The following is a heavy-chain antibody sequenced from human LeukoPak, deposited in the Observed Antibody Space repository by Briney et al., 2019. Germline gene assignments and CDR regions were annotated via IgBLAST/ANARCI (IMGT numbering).Heavy chain of an antibody. CDR2: ISGSGGST. CDR3: ASGEYSSSFAYYYYGMDV. J-gene: IGHJ6*02. V-gene: IGHV3-23*01. CDR1: GFSFSSYW. Sequence: PGGSLRLSCAASGFSFSSYWMNWVRQAPGKGLEWVSAISGSGGSTYYADSVKGRFTISRDNSKNTLYLQMNSLRAEDTAVYYCASGEYSSSFAYYYYGMDVWGQGTTVTVSS. D-gene: IGHD6-6*01.